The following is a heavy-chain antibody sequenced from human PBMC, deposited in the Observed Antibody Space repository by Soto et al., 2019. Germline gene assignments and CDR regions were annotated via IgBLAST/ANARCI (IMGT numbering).Heavy chain of an antibody. J-gene: IGHJ6*02. CDR3: AGSMSSYISYYYAWNV. V-gene: IGHV4-59*03. CDR2: IYYSGST. CDR1: GGSSGGSFSNYY. D-gene: IGHD2-21*01. Sequence: KTSETLSLTCTVSGGSSGGSFSNYYWSWIRQPPGKGLEWIAYIYYSGSTNYNPSLKSRVTISRDTSRNQLSLKLSSVTAADTAVYYCAGSMSSYISYYYAWNVWGHGTTVTVSS.